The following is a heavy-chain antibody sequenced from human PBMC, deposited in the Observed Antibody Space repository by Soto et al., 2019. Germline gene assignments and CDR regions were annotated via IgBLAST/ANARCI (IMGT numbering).Heavy chain of an antibody. Sequence: QVQLVQSGAEVKNPGASVKVSCKASGYTFTRYGIGWARQAPGQGLEWMGWINTYNGNTNYAQNVQGRVTLTTGKSTSTAYMELRSLRSNDTAIYYCAMVDVYVTPSPQDVWGQGTTVIVSS. CDR1: GYTFTRYG. CDR2: INTYNGNT. J-gene: IGHJ6*02. V-gene: IGHV1-18*01. D-gene: IGHD3-16*01. CDR3: AMVDVYVTPSPQDV.